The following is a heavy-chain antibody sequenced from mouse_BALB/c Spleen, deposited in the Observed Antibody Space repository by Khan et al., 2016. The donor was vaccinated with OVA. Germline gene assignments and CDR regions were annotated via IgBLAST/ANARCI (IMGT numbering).Heavy chain of an antibody. V-gene: IGHV6-6*01. CDR3: TALANVLYYYAMDY. D-gene: IGHD4-1*01. Sequence: EVKLEESGGGLVQPGGSMKLSCAASGFTFSDAWMDWVRQSPEKGLEWVADIRSKTNNLATKYAESVKGSFTISRDDSKSSVYLQMNSLRAKDTGSYYCTALANVLYYYAMDYWGQGTSVTVYS. CDR2: IRSKTNNLAT. CDR1: GFTFSDAW. J-gene: IGHJ4*01.